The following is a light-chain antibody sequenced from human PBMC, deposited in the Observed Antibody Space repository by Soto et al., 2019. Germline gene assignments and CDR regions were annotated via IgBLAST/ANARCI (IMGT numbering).Light chain of an antibody. V-gene: IGKV4-1*01. J-gene: IGKJ1*01. Sequence: EIVLTQSPATLSLSPGERATLSCRASQSVSSYLAWYQQKPGQPPKLLIYWASTRESGVPDRFSGSGSGTDFTLTISSLQAEDVAVYYCQQYYSTPQTFGQGTKVDIK. CDR3: QQYYSTPQT. CDR1: QSVSSY. CDR2: WAS.